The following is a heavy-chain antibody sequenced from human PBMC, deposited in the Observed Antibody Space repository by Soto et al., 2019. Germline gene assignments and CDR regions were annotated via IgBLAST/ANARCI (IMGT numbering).Heavy chain of an antibody. CDR2: IYPGDSDT. CDR3: ARGGASGRYPTLQRYNWFDP. V-gene: IGHV5-51*01. D-gene: IGHD1-26*01. CDR1: GYSFSNYW. Sequence: GESLKISCKGSGYSFSNYWIGWVRQMPGKGLEWMGIIYPGDSDTKYSPSFQGQVTISADKSISTAYLQWSSLKASDTAIYYCARGGASGRYPTLQRYNWFDPWGQGTLVTVS. J-gene: IGHJ5*02.